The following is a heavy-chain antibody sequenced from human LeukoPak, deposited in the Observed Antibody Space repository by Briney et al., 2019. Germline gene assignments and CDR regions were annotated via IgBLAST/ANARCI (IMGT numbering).Heavy chain of an antibody. CDR3: ARLSSGTLYLDY. J-gene: IGHJ4*02. D-gene: IGHD6-6*01. Sequence: SETLSLTCAVYGGXFSSYYCSWIRQPPGKGLEWIGYIYYSGSTNYNPSLKSRVTISVDTSKNQFSLKLSSVTAADTAVYYCARLSSGTLYLDYWGQGTLVTVSS. V-gene: IGHV4-59*01. CDR2: IYYSGST. CDR1: GGXFSSYY.